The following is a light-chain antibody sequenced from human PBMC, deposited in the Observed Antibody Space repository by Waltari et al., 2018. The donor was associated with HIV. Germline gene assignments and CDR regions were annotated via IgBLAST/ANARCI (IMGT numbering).Light chain of an antibody. CDR1: QCIRHY. J-gene: IGKJ1*01. CDR3: QEYRSAPQT. Sequence: DIQMTQSPSSLSASVGDGITITCRASQCIRHYLACYQQKPVKVPKLLIHSASTLQSGVPFRFSGSGSGTDFTLTISNLQPEDVATYYCQEYRSAPQTFGQGTKVEIK. CDR2: SAS. V-gene: IGKV1-27*01.